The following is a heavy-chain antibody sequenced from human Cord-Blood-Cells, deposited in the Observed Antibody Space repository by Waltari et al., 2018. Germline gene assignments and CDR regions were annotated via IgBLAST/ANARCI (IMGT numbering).Heavy chain of an antibody. D-gene: IGHD1-26*01. CDR1: GCSISRHY. V-gene: IGHV4-59*11. J-gene: IGHJ3*02. CDR2: IYDSGSI. CDR3: ERDSPAVAHYSAFDI. Sequence: QVQLQESGPGLEKHSETLSLTCTDSGCSISRHYWSWIRQAPGKVLEWIGYIYDSGSINYNPSLKSRVTISVDTSKNQFSLKLSSVTAADTAVYYCERDSPAVAHYSAFDIWGQGTMVTVSS.